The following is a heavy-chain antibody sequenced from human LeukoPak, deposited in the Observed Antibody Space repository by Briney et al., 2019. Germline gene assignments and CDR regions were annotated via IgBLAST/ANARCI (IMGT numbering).Heavy chain of an antibody. Sequence: ASVKVSCKTSGYMFTGYYIHWVRQAPGQGLEWMGWINPNNGDTNYAQKFQGRVTMTRDTSISTAFMDLTGLRSDDTAVYYCARSVPYSSPSSSWGPGTLVTVSS. J-gene: IGHJ5*02. CDR2: INPNNGDT. D-gene: IGHD6-13*01. CDR1: GYMFTGYY. V-gene: IGHV1-2*02. CDR3: ARSVPYSSPSSS.